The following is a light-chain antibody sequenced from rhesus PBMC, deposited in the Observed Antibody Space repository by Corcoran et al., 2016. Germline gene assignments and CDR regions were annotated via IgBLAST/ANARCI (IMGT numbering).Light chain of an antibody. CDR2: KAS. CDR3: QHGYGTPYS. Sequence: DIQMTQSPSSLSASVGDRVTITCRASENVNNYLNWYQQKPGKAPNILIYKASTLQSGVPSRFSGSVCGTDYTFTISSLQPEDVATYYCQHGYGTPYSFGQGTKVEIK. V-gene: IGKV1-74*01. CDR1: ENVNNY. J-gene: IGKJ2*01.